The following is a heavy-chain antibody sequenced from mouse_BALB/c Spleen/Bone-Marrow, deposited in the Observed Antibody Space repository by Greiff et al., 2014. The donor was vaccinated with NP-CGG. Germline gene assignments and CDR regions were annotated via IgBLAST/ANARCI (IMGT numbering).Heavy chain of an antibody. D-gene: IGHD2-4*01. CDR2: IWAGGST. V-gene: IGHV2-9*02. Sequence: VQLQESGPGLVAPSQSLSITCTVSGFSLTSYGVHWVRQPPGKGLEWLGVIWAGGSTNYNSALMSRLSISKDNSKSQVFLEMNRLQTDDTAMYYCARDPIYYDYDWYFDVWGAGTTVTVSS. J-gene: IGHJ1*01. CDR1: GFSLTSYG. CDR3: ARDPIYYDYDWYFDV.